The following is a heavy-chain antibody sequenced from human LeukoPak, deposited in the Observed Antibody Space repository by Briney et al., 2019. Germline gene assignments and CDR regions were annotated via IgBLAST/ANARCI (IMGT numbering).Heavy chain of an antibody. J-gene: IGHJ4*02. CDR2: IYYNGST. D-gene: IGHD6-19*01. Sequence: SETLSLTCTVSGGSISSSSYYWGWIRQPPGKGLEWIGSIYYNGSTYYNPSLKSRVTISVDTSKNQFSLKLSSVTAADTAVYYCARMGPRIAVAVPFDYWGQGTLVTVSS. CDR3: ARMGPRIAVAVPFDY. CDR1: GGSISSSSYY. V-gene: IGHV4-39*01.